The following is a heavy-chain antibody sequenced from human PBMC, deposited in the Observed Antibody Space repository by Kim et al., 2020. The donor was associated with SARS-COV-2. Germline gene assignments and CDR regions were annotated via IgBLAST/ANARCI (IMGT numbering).Heavy chain of an antibody. CDR3: ARGIRLGYCSGGSCYQLSELDY. Sequence: GGSLRLSCAASGFTFNIYAMHWVRRAPGKGLEWVAIISYDGNNKYYAESVKGRFTISRDNSKNTLYLQMNSLRAEDTAMYYCARGIRLGYCSGGSCYQLSELDYWGQGTLVTVSS. CDR2: ISYDGNNK. V-gene: IGHV3-30*03. J-gene: IGHJ4*02. CDR1: GFTFNIYA. D-gene: IGHD2-15*01.